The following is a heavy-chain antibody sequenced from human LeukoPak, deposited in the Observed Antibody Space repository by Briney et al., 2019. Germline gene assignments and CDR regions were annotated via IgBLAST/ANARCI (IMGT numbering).Heavy chain of an antibody. D-gene: IGHD6-19*01. J-gene: IGHJ4*02. V-gene: IGHV3-21*01. Sequence: AGGSLRLSCAASGFTFSSYSMNWVRQAPGKGLEWVSSISTGSSYIYYTDSAKGRFTISRDNAKNSLYLQMNSLRAEDTAVYYCARRGIAVAGPFDYWGQGILVTVSS. CDR3: ARRGIAVAGPFDY. CDR1: GFTFSSYS. CDR2: ISTGSSYI.